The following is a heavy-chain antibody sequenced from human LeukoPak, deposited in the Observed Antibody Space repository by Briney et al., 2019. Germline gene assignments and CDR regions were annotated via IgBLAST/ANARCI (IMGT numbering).Heavy chain of an antibody. CDR1: CGSIAPYC. CDR2: IFYSGNT. V-gene: IGHV4-59*01. J-gene: IGHJ4*02. CDR3: ARVRYFGSGLSSYFDY. Sequence: SETLSLTCTVSCGSIAPYCWGWLRQPPGKGLEWIGYIFYSGNTNYNPSLKSRVTISLDMSKNQFSLRLSSVTAADTAVYYCARVRYFGSGLSSYFDYWGQGSLVTVSS. D-gene: IGHD3-10*01.